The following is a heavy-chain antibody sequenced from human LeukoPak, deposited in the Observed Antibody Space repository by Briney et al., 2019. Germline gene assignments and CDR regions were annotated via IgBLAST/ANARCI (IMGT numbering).Heavy chain of an antibody. J-gene: IGHJ2*01. V-gene: IGHV3-30*04. CDR3: ARSLIPGRWYFDL. CDR1: GFTFSNYA. CDR2: ISTDGSYK. Sequence: GGSLRLSCAASGFTFSNYAMSWVRQAPGKGLEWVAAISTDGSYKYHGDSVKGRFTISRDNPMNTLYLQMNGLRPDDTAVYYCARSLIPGRWYFDLWGRGTLVTVSS. D-gene: IGHD3-16*01.